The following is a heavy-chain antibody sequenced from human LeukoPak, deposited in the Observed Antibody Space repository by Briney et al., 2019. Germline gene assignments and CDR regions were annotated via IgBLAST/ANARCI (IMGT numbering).Heavy chain of an antibody. V-gene: IGHV1-69*05. CDR2: IIPIFGTA. J-gene: IGHJ3*02. CDR1: GGTFSSYA. CDR3: ARGNSGDYAFDI. Sequence: SVKVSCKASGGTFSSYAISWVRQAPGQGLEWMGGIIPIFGTANYAQKFQGRVTITTDESTSTAYMELSSLRSEDTAVYYCARGNSGDYAFDIWGQGTMVTVSS. D-gene: IGHD3-10*01.